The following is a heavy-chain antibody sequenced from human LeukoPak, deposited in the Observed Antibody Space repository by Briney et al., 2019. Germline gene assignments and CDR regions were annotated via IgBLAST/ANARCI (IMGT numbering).Heavy chain of an antibody. Sequence: GGSLRLSCAASGFTLSSYWMSWVRQAPGKRLEWVANIKQDGGEIYYVDSVKGRFTISRDNAKNSLFLQMNSLRAEDTAVYYCARDKIEGPTLFDYWGQGTLVTVSS. CDR3: ARDKIEGPTLFDY. J-gene: IGHJ4*02. CDR1: GFTLSSYW. V-gene: IGHV3-7*01. CDR2: IKQDGGEI.